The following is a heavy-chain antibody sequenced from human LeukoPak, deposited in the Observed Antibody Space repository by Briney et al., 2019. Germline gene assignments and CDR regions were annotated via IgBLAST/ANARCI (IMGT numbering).Heavy chain of an antibody. CDR2: INHSGST. Sequence: SSETLSLTCAVYGGSFIDYYWSWVRKPPGKGLEWIGEINHSGSTNYNPSLKSRVTMSLDTSKKQFSLKLSSVTAADTAVYYCARGQWLDNSWGQGTLVTVSS. CDR1: GGSFIDYY. V-gene: IGHV4-34*01. CDR3: ARGQWLDNS. D-gene: IGHD6-19*01. J-gene: IGHJ4*02.